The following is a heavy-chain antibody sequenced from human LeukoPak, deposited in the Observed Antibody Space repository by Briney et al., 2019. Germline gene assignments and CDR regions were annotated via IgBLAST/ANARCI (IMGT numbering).Heavy chain of an antibody. Sequence: SPTLSLTCAISGDSVSVNSAAWDWIRQSPSRGLEWLGRTYYRSKWYNDYAVSVKSRISINPDTSKNQFSLQLNSVTPEDTAVYFCARGARSSGWNDVFDIWGQGTMVTVSS. CDR3: ARGARSSGWNDVFDI. D-gene: IGHD6-19*01. V-gene: IGHV6-1*01. CDR1: GDSVSVNSAA. J-gene: IGHJ3*02. CDR2: TYYRSKWYN.